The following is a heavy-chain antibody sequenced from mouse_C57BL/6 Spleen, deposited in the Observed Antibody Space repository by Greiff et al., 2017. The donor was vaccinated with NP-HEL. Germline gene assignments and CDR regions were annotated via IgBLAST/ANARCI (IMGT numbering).Heavy chain of an antibody. Sequence: EVQLQESGPGLVKPSQSLSLTCSVSGYSITSGYYWNWIRQFPGNKLEWMGYISYDGSNNYNPSLKNRISITRDTSKNQFFLKLNSVTTEDTATYYCASRGEAMDYWGQGTSVTVSS. CDR2: ISYDGSN. CDR3: ASRGEAMDY. J-gene: IGHJ4*01. CDR1: GYSITSGYY. V-gene: IGHV3-6*01.